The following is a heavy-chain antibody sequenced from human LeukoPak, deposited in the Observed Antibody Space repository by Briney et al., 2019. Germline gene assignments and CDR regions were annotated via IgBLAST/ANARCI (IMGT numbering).Heavy chain of an antibody. V-gene: IGHV3-33*01. CDR1: GFTFSDYG. CDR3: AGDRSYGSDKNGPYKV. J-gene: IGHJ6*02. Sequence: PGTPLRLSCAASGFTFSDYGIHWVRQAPGKGLEWTASIWNDGGHPYYADSVTGRITISRDNSKNTVYLLMNILRDEDTAVYYCAGDRSYGSDKNGPYKVWGQGTTVIVSS. D-gene: IGHD3-10*01. CDR2: IWNDGGHP.